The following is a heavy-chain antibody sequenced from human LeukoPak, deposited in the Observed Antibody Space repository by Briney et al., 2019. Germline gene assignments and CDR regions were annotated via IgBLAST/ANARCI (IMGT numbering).Heavy chain of an antibody. V-gene: IGHV3-48*04. D-gene: IGHD3-22*01. Sequence: GGSLRLSCAASGFTFITYSMNWVRQAPGKGLEWVSYISSSSSTIYYADSVKGRFTVSRDNAKNSLYLQMNSLRAEDTAVYYCARDYYYDSSGPTFDPWGQGTLVTVSS. CDR2: ISSSSSTI. J-gene: IGHJ5*02. CDR3: ARDYYYDSSGPTFDP. CDR1: GFTFITYS.